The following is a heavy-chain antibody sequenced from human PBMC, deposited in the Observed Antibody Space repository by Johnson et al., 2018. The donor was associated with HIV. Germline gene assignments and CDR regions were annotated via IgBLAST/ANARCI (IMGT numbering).Heavy chain of an antibody. CDR3: TSEWVGDAFDI. Sequence: QVQLVESGGGVVQPGRSLRLSCAASGFTFSSYAMHWVRQAPGQGLEWVANIKQDGSEKYYADSVKGRFTISRDNSKNTLYLQMNSLKTEDTAVYYCTSEWVGDAFDIWGQGTIVTVSS. CDR2: IKQDGSEK. CDR1: GFTFSSYA. J-gene: IGHJ3*02. V-gene: IGHV3-33*08. D-gene: IGHD1-26*01.